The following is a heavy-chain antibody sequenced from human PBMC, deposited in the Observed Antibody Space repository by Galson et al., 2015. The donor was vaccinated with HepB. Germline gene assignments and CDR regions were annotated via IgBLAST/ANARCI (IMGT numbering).Heavy chain of an antibody. CDR1: GFPLSTSGVG. J-gene: IGHJ5*02. CDR3: AHKDTANWFDP. Sequence: PALVKPTQTLTLTCTFSGFPLSTSGVGVGWIRQPPGKALEWLALIYWDDDKRYSPSLKSRLTITKDTSKNQVVLTMTNMDPVDTATYYCAHKDTANWFDPWGQGTLVTVSS. V-gene: IGHV2-5*02. CDR2: IYWDDDK.